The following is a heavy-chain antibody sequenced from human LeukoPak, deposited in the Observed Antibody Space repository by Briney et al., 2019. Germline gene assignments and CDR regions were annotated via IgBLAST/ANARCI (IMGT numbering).Heavy chain of an antibody. CDR1: GFTFSSYW. J-gene: IGHJ6*03. Sequence: GGSLRLSCAASGFTFSSYWMSWVRQAPGKGLEWVANIKQDGSEKYYVDSVKGRFTISRGNAKNSLYLQMNSLRAEDTAVYYCAKRWGKAANPYYYYMDVWGKGTTVTVSS. V-gene: IGHV3-7*03. CDR2: IKQDGSEK. CDR3: AKRWGKAANPYYYYMDV. D-gene: IGHD3-16*01.